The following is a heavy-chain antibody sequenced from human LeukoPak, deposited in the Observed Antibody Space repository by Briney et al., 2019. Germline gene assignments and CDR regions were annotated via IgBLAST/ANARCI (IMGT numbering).Heavy chain of an antibody. CDR3: ARDQRAVAGQRFFDY. CDR1: GFTFSSYW. D-gene: IGHD6-19*01. V-gene: IGHV3-7*01. J-gene: IGHJ4*02. CDR2: IKQDGSEK. Sequence: GGSLRLSCAASGFTFSSYWMSWVRQAPGKGLEWVANIKQDGSEKYYVDSVRGRFTISRDNAKNSLYLQMNSLRAEDTAVYYCARDQRAVAGQRFFDYWGQGTLVTVSS.